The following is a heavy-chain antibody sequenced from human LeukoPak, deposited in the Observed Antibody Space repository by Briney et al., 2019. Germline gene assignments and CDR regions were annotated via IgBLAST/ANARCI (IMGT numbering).Heavy chain of an antibody. V-gene: IGHV3-7*01. Sequence: GGSLRLSCAASGFTFSSYWMNWVRQAPGKGLEWVSNIKHDGSEKYYVDSVKGLFTLSRENAKHSVYLQMNSLRAEDTAVYYCAREGSVARFDYWGQGTLVTVSS. CDR2: IKHDGSEK. J-gene: IGHJ4*02. CDR1: GFTFSSYW. D-gene: IGHD6-19*01. CDR3: AREGSVARFDY.